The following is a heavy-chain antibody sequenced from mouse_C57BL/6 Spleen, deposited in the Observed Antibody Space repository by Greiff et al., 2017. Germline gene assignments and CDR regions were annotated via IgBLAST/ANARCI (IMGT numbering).Heavy chain of an antibody. V-gene: IGHV1-22*01. J-gene: IGHJ4*01. CDR2: INPNNGGT. D-gene: IGHD3-2*02. CDR3: AGQLRLDYYAMDY. Sequence: VQLQQSGPELVKPGASVKMSCKASGYTFTDYNMHWVKQSHGKSLEWIGYINPNNGGTSYNQKFKGKATLTVNKSSSTAYMELRSLTSEDSAVYYCAGQLRLDYYAMDYWGQGTSVTVSS. CDR1: GYTFTDYN.